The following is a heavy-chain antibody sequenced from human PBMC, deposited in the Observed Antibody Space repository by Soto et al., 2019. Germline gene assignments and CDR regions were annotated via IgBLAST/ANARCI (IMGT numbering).Heavy chain of an antibody. V-gene: IGHV3-30*03. J-gene: IGHJ3*02. D-gene: IGHD3-16*01. CDR1: GFTFSSYG. Sequence: GVSLRLSCAASGFTFSSYGRHWVRQAPGKGLEWVAVISYDGSNKYYADSVKGRFTISRDNSKNTLYLQMNSLRAEDTAVYYCARVFSGGGAFDIWGQGT. CDR3: ARVFSGGGAFDI. CDR2: ISYDGSNK.